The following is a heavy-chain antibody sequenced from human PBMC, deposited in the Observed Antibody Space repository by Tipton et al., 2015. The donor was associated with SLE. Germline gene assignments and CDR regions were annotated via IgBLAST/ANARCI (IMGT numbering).Heavy chain of an antibody. J-gene: IGHJ4*02. V-gene: IGHV3-23*01. D-gene: IGHD2-8*02. CDR3: AKISDVVLVMYFDY. Sequence: GSLRLSCAASGFTFFTYAMHWVRQAPGKGLEWVSAISSSGDTTSYADSAKGRFTISRDNSKNTLYLHMNRLRAEDTAVYYCAKISDVVLVMYFDYWGQGTLVTVSS. CDR1: GFTFFTYA. CDR2: ISSSGDTT.